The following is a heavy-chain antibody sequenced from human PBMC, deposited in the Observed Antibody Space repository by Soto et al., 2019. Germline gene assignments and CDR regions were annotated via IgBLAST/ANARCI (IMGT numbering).Heavy chain of an antibody. J-gene: IGHJ4*02. CDR2: IKSDGSGT. CDR1: GFTFSGYW. CDR3: ARVDGDRYDGNGYLGRH. V-gene: IGHV3-74*01. D-gene: IGHD3-22*01. Sequence: EVQLVESGGGLVQPGESLTLSCAASGFTFSGYWMHWVRQAPGKGLVWVSRIKSDGSGTYYADSVQGRLTISRDNAKNTLFLQMNSLRVEDTAVYYCARVDGDRYDGNGYLGRHWGQGTLVTVSS.